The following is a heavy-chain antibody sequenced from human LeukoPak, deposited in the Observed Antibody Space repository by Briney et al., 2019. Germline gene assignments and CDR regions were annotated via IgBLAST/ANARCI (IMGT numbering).Heavy chain of an antibody. J-gene: IGHJ4*02. CDR1: GGSISSSSFY. Sequence: SETLSLTCTVSGGSISSSSFYWGWIRQPPGKGPVWIATIYHSGTTYYNPSLRSRITMSVDTSGNQFTLKLSSVTAADTAVYYCARHKGNQSNSGWYYFDFWGQGTLATVSS. V-gene: IGHV4-39*01. D-gene: IGHD6-19*01. CDR2: IYHSGTT. CDR3: ARHKGNQSNSGWYYFDF.